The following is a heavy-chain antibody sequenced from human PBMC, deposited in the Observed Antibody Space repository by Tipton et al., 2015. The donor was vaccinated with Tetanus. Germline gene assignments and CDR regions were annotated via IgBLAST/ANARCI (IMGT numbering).Heavy chain of an antibody. CDR1: GGSISSGDYY. J-gene: IGHJ2*01. CDR2: IYYSGST. CDR3: ARALQSNLYFDL. V-gene: IGHV4-30-4*08. D-gene: IGHD4-11*01. Sequence: TLSLTCTVSGGSISSGDYYWSWIRQPPGKGLEWIGYIYYSGSTYYNPALTSRVTISVDTSKNQFSLKLSSVTAADTAVYYCARALQSNLYFDLWARGTLVTVSP.